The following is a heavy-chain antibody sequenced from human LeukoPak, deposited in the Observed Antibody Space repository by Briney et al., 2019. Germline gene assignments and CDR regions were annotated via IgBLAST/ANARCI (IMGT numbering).Heavy chain of an antibody. D-gene: IGHD2-2*01. CDR3: ARTPEGYCSSTSCQPTDYYYYYGMDV. V-gene: IGHV1-69*04. J-gene: IGHJ6*02. CDR1: GGTFSSYA. Sequence: GSSVKVSCKASGGTFSSYAISWVRHAPGQGLEWMGRIIPILGIANYAQKFQGRVTITADKATSTAYMELSSLRSEDTAVYYCARTPEGYCSSTSCQPTDYYYYYGMDVWGQGTTVTVSS. CDR2: IIPILGIA.